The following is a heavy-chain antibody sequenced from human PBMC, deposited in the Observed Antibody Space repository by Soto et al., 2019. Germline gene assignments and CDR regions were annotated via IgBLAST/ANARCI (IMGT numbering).Heavy chain of an antibody. J-gene: IGHJ4*02. CDR1: GGTFSSYA. V-gene: IGHV1-69*13. D-gene: IGHD4-4*01. CDR3: ARGGEVDYSNERTPYYFDY. CDR2: IIPIFGTA. Sequence: ASVKVSCKASGGTFSSYAISWVRQAPGQGLEWLGGIIPIFGTANYAQKFQGRVTITADESTSTAYMELSSLRSEDTAVYYCARGGEVDYSNERTPYYFDYWGQGTLVTVSS.